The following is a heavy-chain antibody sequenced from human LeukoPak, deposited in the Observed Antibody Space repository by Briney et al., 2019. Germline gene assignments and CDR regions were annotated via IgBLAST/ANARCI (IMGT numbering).Heavy chain of an antibody. V-gene: IGHV4-39*07. J-gene: IGHJ5*02. Sequence: SETLSLTSTVSGGSISSSSYYWGWIRQPPGKGLEWIGSIYYSGSTYYNPSLKSRVTISVDTSENQFSLKLSSVTAADTAVYYCARDQARYCSSTSCRDSWFDPWGQGTLVTVSS. D-gene: IGHD2-2*01. CDR3: ARDQARYCSSTSCRDSWFDP. CDR1: GGSISSSSYY. CDR2: IYYSGST.